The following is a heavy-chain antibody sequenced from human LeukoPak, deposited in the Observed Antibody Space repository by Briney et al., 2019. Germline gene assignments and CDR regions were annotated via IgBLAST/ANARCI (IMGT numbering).Heavy chain of an antibody. CDR2: IYYSGST. D-gene: IGHD6-19*01. J-gene: IGHJ4*02. Sequence: ETSETLSLTCTVSGGSISSYYWSWIRQPPGKGLEWIGYIYYSGSTNYNPSLKSRVTISVDTSKNQFSLKLSSVTTADTAVYYCARENPSSGSNVWGQGTLVTVSS. CDR1: GGSISSYY. V-gene: IGHV4-59*01. CDR3: ARENPSSGSNV.